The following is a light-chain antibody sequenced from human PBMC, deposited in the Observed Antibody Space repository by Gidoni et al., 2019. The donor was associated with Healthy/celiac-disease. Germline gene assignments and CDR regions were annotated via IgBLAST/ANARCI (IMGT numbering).Light chain of an antibody. Sequence: DIQMTQSPSSLSASVGDRVTITCRASQSISSYLNWYQPKPGKAPKLLIYAASSLQSGVPSMFSGSGSGTDFTVTISSLQPEDFATYYCQQSYSTQYTFGQXTKLEIK. CDR1: QSISSY. CDR3: QQSYSTQYT. CDR2: AAS. V-gene: IGKV1-39*01. J-gene: IGKJ2*01.